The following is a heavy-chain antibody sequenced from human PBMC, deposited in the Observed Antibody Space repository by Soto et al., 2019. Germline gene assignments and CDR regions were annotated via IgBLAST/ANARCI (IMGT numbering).Heavy chain of an antibody. J-gene: IGHJ3*02. D-gene: IGHD3-10*01. V-gene: IGHV1-69*08. Sequence: QVQLVQSGAEVKKPGSSVKVSCKASGGTFSSYTISWVRQAPGQGLEWMGRIIPTLGIANYAQKFQGRVTIPAGKSTSTAYMELSSLRSEDTDGYYCARDEFDDAFHIWGPGTMVTVFS. CDR3: ARDEFDDAFHI. CDR1: GGTFSSYT. CDR2: IIPTLGIA.